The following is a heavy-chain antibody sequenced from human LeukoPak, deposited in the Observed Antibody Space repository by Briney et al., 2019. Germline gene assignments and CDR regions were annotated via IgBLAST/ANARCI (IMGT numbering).Heavy chain of an antibody. V-gene: IGHV4-30-4*08. CDR2: IYYSGST. CDR3: ARDGQLRFLEWFPMDV. J-gene: IGHJ6*03. Sequence: SETLSLTCIVSGDSVSSGDYYWSWIRQPPGKGLEWIGYIYYSGSTYYNPSLKSRVTISVDTSKNQFSLKLSSVTAADTAVYYCARDGQLRFLEWFPMDVWGKGTTVTVSS. CDR1: GDSVSSGDYY. D-gene: IGHD3-3*01.